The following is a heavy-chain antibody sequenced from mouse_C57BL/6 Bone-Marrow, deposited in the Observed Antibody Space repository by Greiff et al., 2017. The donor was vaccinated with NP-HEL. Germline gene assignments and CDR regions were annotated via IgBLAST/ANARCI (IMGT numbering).Heavy chain of an antibody. CDR3: ARSEDGYYGTMDY. J-gene: IGHJ4*01. D-gene: IGHD2-3*01. CDR1: GYTFTSYW. CDR2: IDPNSGGT. Sequence: QVQLQQPGAELVKPGASVKLSCKASGYTFTSYWMHWVKQRPGRGLEWIGRIDPNSGGTKYNEKFKSKATLTVDKPSSTAYTQLSSRTSEDSAVYNCARSEDGYYGTMDYWGQGTSVTVSS. V-gene: IGHV1-72*01.